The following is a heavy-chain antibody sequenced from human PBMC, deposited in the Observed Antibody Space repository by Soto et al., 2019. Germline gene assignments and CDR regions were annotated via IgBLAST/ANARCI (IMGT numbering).Heavy chain of an antibody. CDR3: ASVAHYDIRDNDAFDI. CDR2: IYYLGRI. J-gene: IGHJ3*02. Sequence: QVHLQESGPGLVKPSQTLSLTCTVSVGSISSGDYYGSCIRQPPGKGLEWIGYIYYLGRIYYNPSITGPVTISVDTSKNQLSLKLCSVTAADTAVYYCASVAHYDIRDNDAFDIWGQRTMVTVSS. D-gene: IGHD3-22*01. V-gene: IGHV4-30-4*01. CDR1: VGSISSGDYY.